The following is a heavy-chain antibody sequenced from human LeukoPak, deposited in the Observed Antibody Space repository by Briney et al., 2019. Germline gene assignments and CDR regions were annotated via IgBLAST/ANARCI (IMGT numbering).Heavy chain of an antibody. CDR2: IYHSGGT. CDR3: ARAVLAGPAPYFDY. D-gene: IGHD3-3*02. V-gene: IGHV4-30-2*01. CDR1: GGSISSGGYY. Sequence: NPSQTLSLTCTVSGGSISSGGYYWSWIRQPPGKGLEWIGYIYHSGGTYYNPSLKSRVTISVDRSKNQFSLKLSSVTAADTAVYYCARAVLAGPAPYFDYWGQGTLVTVSS. J-gene: IGHJ4*02.